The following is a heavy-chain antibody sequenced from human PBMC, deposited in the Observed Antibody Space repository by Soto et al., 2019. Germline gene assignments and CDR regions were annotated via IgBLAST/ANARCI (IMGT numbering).Heavy chain of an antibody. D-gene: IGHD1-26*01. Sequence: SETLSLTCTVSGVSISSSSYYWGWIRQPPGKGLEWIGYIYHSGSTYYNPSLKSRVTISVDRSKNQFSLKLSSVTAADTAVYYCGRDSGSYSFDPWRQGTLVTVSS. CDR2: IYHSGST. CDR3: GRDSGSYSFDP. V-gene: IGHV4-39*07. CDR1: GVSISSSSYY. J-gene: IGHJ5*02.